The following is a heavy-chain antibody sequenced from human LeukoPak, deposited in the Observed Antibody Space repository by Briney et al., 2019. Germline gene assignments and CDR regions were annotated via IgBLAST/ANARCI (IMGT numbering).Heavy chain of an antibody. V-gene: IGHV1-18*04. CDR1: GYTFTSYG. D-gene: IGHD6-19*01. CDR3: ARDRPSEAVAGTTDY. J-gene: IGHJ4*02. CDR2: ISAYKGNT. Sequence: GASVKASCKASGYTFTSYGISWVRQAPGQGLEWMGWISAYKGNTNYAQKLQGRVTMTTDTSTSTAYMELRSLRSDDTAVYYCARDRPSEAVAGTTDYWGQGTLVTVSS.